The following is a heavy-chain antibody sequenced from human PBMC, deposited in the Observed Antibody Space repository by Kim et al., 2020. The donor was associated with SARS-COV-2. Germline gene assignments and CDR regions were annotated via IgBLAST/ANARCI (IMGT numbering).Heavy chain of an antibody. CDR2: INPNSGGT. J-gene: IGHJ6*02. CDR1: GYTFTGYY. D-gene: IGHD1-26*01. Sequence: ASVKVSCKASGYTFTGYYMHWVRQAPGQGLEWMGRINPNSGGTNYAQKFQGRVTMTRDTSISTAYMELSRLRSDDTAVYYCAREGRRGLGSGSYGDYYYYGMDVWGQGTTVTVSS. CDR3: AREGRRGLGSGSYGDYYYYGMDV. V-gene: IGHV1-2*06.